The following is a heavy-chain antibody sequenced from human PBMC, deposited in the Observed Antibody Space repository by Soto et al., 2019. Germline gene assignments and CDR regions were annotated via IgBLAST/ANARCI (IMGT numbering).Heavy chain of an antibody. CDR3: ATGPGGEDKCVAGDAXGMYDYFXX. CDR1: GRAISSSDHY. V-gene: IGHV4-39*01. J-gene: IGHJ3*01. D-gene: IGHD3-16*01. CDR2: TYYSGRI. Sequence: SSETLSLTCNDSGRAISSSDHYWGWIRQSPGQGLQWLGTTYYSGRIDYNPSLKSRVTISVDTSKNQLSLRLASMTAEDTAKYRWATGPGGEDKCVAGDAXGMYDYFXXWGQGTRVTVSS.